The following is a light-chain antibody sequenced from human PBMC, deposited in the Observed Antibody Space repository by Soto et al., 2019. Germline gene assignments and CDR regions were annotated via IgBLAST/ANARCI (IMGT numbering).Light chain of an antibody. V-gene: IGKV3-15*01. CDR1: QSVSTS. J-gene: IGKJ2*01. Sequence: EIVMTQSPATLSVSPGGRATLSCRASQSVSTSLAWYQQRPGQAPRLLIYDASTRATGIPARFSGSGSGTEFTLTISSLQSEDFAVYYCQQYNKWLMYTFGQGTKLEIK. CDR2: DAS. CDR3: QQYNKWLMYT.